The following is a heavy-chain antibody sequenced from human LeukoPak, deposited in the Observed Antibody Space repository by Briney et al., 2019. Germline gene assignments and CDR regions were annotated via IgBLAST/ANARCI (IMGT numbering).Heavy chain of an antibody. Sequence: GRSLRLSCEASGFTFSSYDMHWVRQAPGKGLEWVAVIWYDGSNKYYADSVKGRFTISRDNPKNTLYLQMNSLRAEDTAVYYCARDLGAVTSNFDFWGQGTLVTVFS. CDR2: IWYDGSNK. V-gene: IGHV3-33*01. CDR1: GFTFSSYD. J-gene: IGHJ4*02. CDR3: ARDLGAVTSNFDF. D-gene: IGHD6-19*01.